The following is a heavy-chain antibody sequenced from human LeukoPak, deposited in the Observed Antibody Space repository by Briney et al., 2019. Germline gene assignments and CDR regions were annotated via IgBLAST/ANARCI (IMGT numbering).Heavy chain of an antibody. Sequence: GGSLRLSCATSGFTFSSYSMDWVRQAPGKGLEWGSAIISSSTYIYYSDSLQGRFTISRDNAKRSLYLQMNNLRAEDTAVYYCTRGGAAAGLIGAFDIWGQGTMVTVSS. CDR1: GFTFSSYS. CDR3: TRGGAAAGLIGAFDI. V-gene: IGHV3-21*01. CDR2: IISSSTYI. J-gene: IGHJ3*02. D-gene: IGHD6-13*01.